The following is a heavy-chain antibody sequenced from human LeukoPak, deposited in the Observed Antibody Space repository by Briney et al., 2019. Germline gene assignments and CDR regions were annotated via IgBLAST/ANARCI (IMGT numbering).Heavy chain of an antibody. D-gene: IGHD3-22*01. V-gene: IGHV3-23*01. CDR3: AKDQPPTYYYDSSGYFDAFDI. Sequence: GGSLRLSCAASGFTFSSYWMNWARQAPGKGLEWVSAISGSGGSTYYADSVKGRFTISRDNSKNTLYLQMNSLRAEDTAVYYCAKDQPPTYYYDSSGYFDAFDIWGQGTMVTVSS. J-gene: IGHJ3*02. CDR1: GFTFSSYW. CDR2: ISGSGGST.